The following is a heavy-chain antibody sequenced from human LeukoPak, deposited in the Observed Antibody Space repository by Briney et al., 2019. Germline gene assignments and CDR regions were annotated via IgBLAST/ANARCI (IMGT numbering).Heavy chain of an antibody. D-gene: IGHD6-19*01. Sequence: PSETLSLTCTVSGGSISSYYWSWIRQPPGKGLEWIGYIYYSGSTNYNPSLKSRVTISVDTSKNQFSLKLSSVTAADTAVYYCARGAWLVSEEYLRHWGQGTLVTVSS. V-gene: IGHV4-59*01. CDR1: GGSISSYY. CDR3: ARGAWLVSEEYLRH. J-gene: IGHJ1*01. CDR2: IYYSGST.